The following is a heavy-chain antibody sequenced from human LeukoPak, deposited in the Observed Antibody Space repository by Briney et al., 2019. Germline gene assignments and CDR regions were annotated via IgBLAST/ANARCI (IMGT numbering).Heavy chain of an antibody. D-gene: IGHD1-14*01. CDR1: GGSVNSYY. V-gene: IGHV4-59*02. Sequence: SETLSLTCTVSGGSVNSYYWSWIRQSPGKGLEWIGYIYYSGITKYNPSLKSRLTTSIDETHNQFPLQQSSVTAADTAVYYCARSNWNHDATLNWFDPWAQGTLVTVSS. CDR2: IYYSGIT. CDR3: ARSNWNHDATLNWFDP. J-gene: IGHJ5*02.